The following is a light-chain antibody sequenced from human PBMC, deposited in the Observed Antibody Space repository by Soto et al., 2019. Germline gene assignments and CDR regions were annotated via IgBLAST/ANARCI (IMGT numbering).Light chain of an antibody. CDR2: DAS. V-gene: IGKV1-33*01. CDR3: QQSYSTPRT. J-gene: IGKJ5*01. Sequence: DIQMTQSPSSLSASVGDRVTITCQASQDISNYLNWYQQKPGKAPKLLIYDASNLETGVPSRFSGSGSGTDFTFTISSLETEDFATYYCQQSYSTPRTFGQGTRLEI. CDR1: QDISNY.